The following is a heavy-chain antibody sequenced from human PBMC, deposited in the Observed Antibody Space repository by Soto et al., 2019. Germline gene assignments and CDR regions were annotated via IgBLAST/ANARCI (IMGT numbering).Heavy chain of an antibody. D-gene: IGHD2-8*01. J-gene: IGHJ5*02. Sequence: PSETLSLTCTVSGGSISSSSYYWGWIRLPPGKGLEWIGSIYYSGSTYYNPSLKSRVTISVDTSKNQYPLKLSPVTAEETPVYYCAIDLMHTPNSPGPCDPWGQRPLVIVSS. CDR2: IYYSGST. CDR3: AIDLMHTPNSPGPCDP. CDR1: GGSISSSSYY. V-gene: IGHV4-39*02.